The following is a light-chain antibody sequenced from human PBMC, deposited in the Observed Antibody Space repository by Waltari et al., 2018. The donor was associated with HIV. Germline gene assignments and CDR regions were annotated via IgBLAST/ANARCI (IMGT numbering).Light chain of an antibody. J-gene: IGLJ2*01. CDR2: GKN. CDR3: ACLDRSGDYIL. Sequence: SSELTQDPAVSVALGQTVKIACLGDSLRKYYASWYRLRPGQAPELLVYGKNSRPSGIPDRFSSSSSGNRAFLTITGARAEDDADYYCACLDRSGDYILFGGGTSLTGL. CDR1: SLRKYY. V-gene: IGLV3-19*01.